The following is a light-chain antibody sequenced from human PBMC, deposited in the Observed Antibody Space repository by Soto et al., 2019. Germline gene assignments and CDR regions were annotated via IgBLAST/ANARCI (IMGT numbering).Light chain of an antibody. CDR2: EAS. V-gene: IGKV3-20*01. Sequence: EIVLTQSPGTLSLSPGERATLSCRASPRVSSSYVAWYQQKPGQATRLLIYEASIRAIVIPDRFSGSGSGTDFTLTISRLEPEDFAVYHCQQYGSSPPTCGQGSKVEIK. J-gene: IGKJ1*01. CDR1: PRVSSSY. CDR3: QQYGSSPPT.